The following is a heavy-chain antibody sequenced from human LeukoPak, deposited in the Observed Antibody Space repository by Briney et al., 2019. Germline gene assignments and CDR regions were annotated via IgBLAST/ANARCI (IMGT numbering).Heavy chain of an antibody. CDR3: AKAAAKLIRGGPDY. V-gene: IGHV3-23*01. D-gene: IGHD3-10*01. CDR2: ISGSGGST. J-gene: IGHJ4*02. CDR1: GFTFSSYA. Sequence: GGSLRLSCAASGFTFSSYAMSWVRQAPGKGLEWVSAISGSGGSTYYADSVKGRFTISRDNSRNTLYLQMNSLRAEDTAVYYCAKAAAKLIRGGPDYWGQGTLVTVSS.